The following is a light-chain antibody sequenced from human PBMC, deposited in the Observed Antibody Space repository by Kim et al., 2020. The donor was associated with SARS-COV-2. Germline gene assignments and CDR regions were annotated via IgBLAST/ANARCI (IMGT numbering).Light chain of an antibody. CDR1: SSDVGIYNY. J-gene: IGLJ1*01. CDR2: EVS. Sequence: QSALTQPPSASGSLGQSVTISCTGTSSDVGIYNYVSWYQQHPGKAPKLMIYEVSKRPSGVPDRFSGSKSGNTASLTVSGLQAEDEADYYCSSYAGSNNYVFGTGTKVTVL. V-gene: IGLV2-8*01. CDR3: SSYAGSNNYV.